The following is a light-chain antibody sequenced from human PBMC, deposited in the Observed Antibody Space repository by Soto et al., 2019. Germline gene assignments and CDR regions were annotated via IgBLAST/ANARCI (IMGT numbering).Light chain of an antibody. CDR2: AAS. Sequence: DIRMTQSPSSLSASVGCRVTITCRASQSISSYLNWYQQKPGKAPKLLIYAASSLQSGVPSRFSGSGSGTDFTLTISSLQPEDFATYYCQRSSRTFGQGTKVDI. CDR3: QRSSRT. CDR1: QSISSY. J-gene: IGKJ2*01. V-gene: IGKV1-39*01.